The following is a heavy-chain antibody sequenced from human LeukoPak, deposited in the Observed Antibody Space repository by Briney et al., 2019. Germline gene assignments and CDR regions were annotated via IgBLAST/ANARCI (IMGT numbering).Heavy chain of an antibody. J-gene: IGHJ4*02. Sequence: PGGSLRLSCAASGFTVSTNYMRWVRQAPGKGLEWVSVIHSGGSTYYADSVKGRFTVSRDNSKNTVYLQMNSLRAEDTAVYYCAKGSSGGRPYYFDYWGQGTLVTVSS. CDR2: IHSGGST. V-gene: IGHV3-53*01. CDR1: GFTVSTNY. CDR3: AKGSSGGRPYYFDY. D-gene: IGHD6-6*01.